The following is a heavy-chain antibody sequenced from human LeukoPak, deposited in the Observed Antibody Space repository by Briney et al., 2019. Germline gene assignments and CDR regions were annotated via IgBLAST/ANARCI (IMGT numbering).Heavy chain of an antibody. CDR3: AKDRAGGANSSYLDN. Sequence: PGGSLRLSCGASGFTFSNYGMHWVRQAPGKGLEWVAVISYDGSKNYYAEPAKGRFTISRENSKSTLFLQMNSLRPEDTAVYYCAKDRAGGANSSYLDNWGQGTLVTVSS. CDR2: ISYDGSKN. D-gene: IGHD2-21*01. V-gene: IGHV3-30*18. CDR1: GFTFSNYG. J-gene: IGHJ4*02.